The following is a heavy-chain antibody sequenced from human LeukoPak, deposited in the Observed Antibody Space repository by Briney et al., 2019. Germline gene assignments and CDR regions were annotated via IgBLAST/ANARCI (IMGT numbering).Heavy chain of an antibody. Sequence: SETLSLTCAVYGGSFSGYYWSWIRQPPGKGLEWIGEINHSGSTSYNPSLKSRVTISVDTSKNQSSLKLSSVTAADTAVYYCARVDAATAFDIWGQGTMVTVSS. CDR3: ARVDAATAFDI. J-gene: IGHJ3*02. D-gene: IGHD2-15*01. V-gene: IGHV4-34*01. CDR2: INHSGST. CDR1: GGSFSGYY.